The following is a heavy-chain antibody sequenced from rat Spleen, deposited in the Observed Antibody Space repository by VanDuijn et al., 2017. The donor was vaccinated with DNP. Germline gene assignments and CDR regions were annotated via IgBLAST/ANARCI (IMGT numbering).Heavy chain of an antibody. D-gene: IGHD1-1*01. Sequence: EVQLQESGSGLVKPSQSLSLTCSVTGYSITSNFWAWIRKFPGNKMEWIGHISYSGTTNYNPSLKSRISITRDTSKNQFFLQLNSVTTEDTATYFCARGYSGGMDAWGQGTSVTVSS. V-gene: IGHV3-1*01. J-gene: IGHJ4*01. CDR1: GYSITSNF. CDR3: ARGYSGGMDA. CDR2: ISYSGTT.